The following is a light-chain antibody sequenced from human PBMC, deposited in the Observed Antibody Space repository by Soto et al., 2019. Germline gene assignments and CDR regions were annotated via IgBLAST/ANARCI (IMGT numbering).Light chain of an antibody. J-gene: IGKJ1*01. Sequence: EIMITQSPAPLSVSPGERATLSCRARQSVSSNLAWYQQKPGQAPRLLIYGASTRATGIPARFSGSGSGTEFTLTISSLQSEDFAVYYCQQYNNWPRTFGQGTKVDIK. CDR1: QSVSSN. CDR3: QQYNNWPRT. CDR2: GAS. V-gene: IGKV3-15*01.